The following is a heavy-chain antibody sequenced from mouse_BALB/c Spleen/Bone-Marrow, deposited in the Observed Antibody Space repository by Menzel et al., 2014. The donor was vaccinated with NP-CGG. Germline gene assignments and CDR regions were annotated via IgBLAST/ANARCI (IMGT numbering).Heavy chain of an antibody. CDR1: GYSITSGYS. D-gene: IGHD1-1*01. Sequence: VQLKESGPDLMKPSQSLSLTCTVTGYSITSGYSWHWIRQFPGNKLEWMGYIHYSGSTNYNPSLKSRISITRDTSKNQFFLQLNSVTTEDTATYYCARSTVVPYWYFDVWGAGTTVTVSS. CDR2: IHYSGST. V-gene: IGHV3-1*02. CDR3: ARSTVVPYWYFDV. J-gene: IGHJ1*01.